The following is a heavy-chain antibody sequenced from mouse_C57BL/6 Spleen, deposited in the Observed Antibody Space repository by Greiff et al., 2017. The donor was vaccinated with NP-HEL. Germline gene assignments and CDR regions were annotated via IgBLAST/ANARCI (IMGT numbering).Heavy chain of an antibody. CDR1: GYTFTSYW. CDR3: ARGRRYWYFDV. CDR2: IDPSDSYT. V-gene: IGHV1-69*01. Sequence: QVQLQQPGAELVMPGASVKLSCKASGYTFTSYWMHWVKQRPGQGLEWIGEIDPSDSYTNYNQKFKGKSTLTVDKSSSTAYMQLSSLTSEDSAVYYCARGRRYWYFDVWGTGTTVTVSS. J-gene: IGHJ1*03.